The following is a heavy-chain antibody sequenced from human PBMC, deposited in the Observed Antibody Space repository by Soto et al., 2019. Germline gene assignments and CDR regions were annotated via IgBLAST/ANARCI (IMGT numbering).Heavy chain of an antibody. Sequence: GGSLRLSCAASGFTFSSYAMSWVRQAPGKGLEWVPAISGSGGSTYYADSVKGRFTISRDNSKNTLYLQMNSLRAEDTAVYYCAKGGTGVDTAPEADYWAQGTLVTVSS. CDR3: AKGGTGVDTAPEADY. CDR2: ISGSGGST. CDR1: GFTFSSYA. J-gene: IGHJ4*02. V-gene: IGHV3-23*01. D-gene: IGHD5-18*01.